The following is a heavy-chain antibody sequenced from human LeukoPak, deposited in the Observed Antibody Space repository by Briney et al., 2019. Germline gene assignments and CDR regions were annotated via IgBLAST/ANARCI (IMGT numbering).Heavy chain of an antibody. CDR1: GFTFSSYS. CDR3: ARADYDILTGYYFDY. CDR2: ISSSSSYI. Sequence: PGGSLRLSCAASGFTFSSYSMNWVRQAPGKGLEWVSSISSSSSYIHYADSVKGRFTISRDNAKNSLYLQMNSLRAEDTAVYYCARADYDILTGYYFDYWGQGTLVTVSS. D-gene: IGHD3-9*01. J-gene: IGHJ4*02. V-gene: IGHV3-21*01.